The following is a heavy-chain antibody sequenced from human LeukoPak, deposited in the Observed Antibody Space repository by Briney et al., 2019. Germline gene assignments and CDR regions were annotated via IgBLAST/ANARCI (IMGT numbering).Heavy chain of an antibody. J-gene: IGHJ3*02. D-gene: IGHD5-18*01. V-gene: IGHV4-61*01. CDR3: AREDRYSYGYDI. CDR1: GGSVSSSSYY. Sequence: PSETLSLTCTVSGGSVSSSSYYWSWVRQPPGKGLEWIGYFYYSGSTNYNTSLESRVTISVDTSKNQFSLKLSSVTAADTAVYYCAREDRYSYGYDIWGQGTMVTVSS. CDR2: FYYSGST.